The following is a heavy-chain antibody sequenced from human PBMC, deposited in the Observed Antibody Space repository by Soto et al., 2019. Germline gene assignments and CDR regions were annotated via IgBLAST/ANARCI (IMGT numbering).Heavy chain of an antibody. CDR3: ARGPSGDKVDS. J-gene: IGHJ4*02. Sequence: QVQLQESGPGLVKPSQTLSLTCTVSGGSISNVNYCWSWIRQSPDKGLEWIGHIYNGGTTYNNPSLTRLFYRSIDVSNNQFSLKLSSVSAAATAGYYCARGPSGDKVDSWGQGTLVTVSS. CDR1: GGSISNVNYC. D-gene: IGHD7-27*01. V-gene: IGHV4-30-4*01. CDR2: IYNGGTT.